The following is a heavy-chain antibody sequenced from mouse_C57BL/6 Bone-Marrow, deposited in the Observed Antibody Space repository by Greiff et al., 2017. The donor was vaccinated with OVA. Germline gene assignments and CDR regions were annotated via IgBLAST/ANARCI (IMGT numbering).Heavy chain of an antibody. D-gene: IGHD2-12*01. CDR3: TSPYDWFAY. V-gene: IGHV14-4*01. Sequence: VQLQQSGAELVRPGASVKLSCTASGFNIKDDYMHWVKQRPEQGLEWIGWIDPENGDTEYASKFQGKATITAATSSNTAYLQLSSLTSEDTAVYYCTSPYDWFAYWGQGTLVTVSA. CDR1: GFNIKDDY. J-gene: IGHJ3*01. CDR2: IDPENGDT.